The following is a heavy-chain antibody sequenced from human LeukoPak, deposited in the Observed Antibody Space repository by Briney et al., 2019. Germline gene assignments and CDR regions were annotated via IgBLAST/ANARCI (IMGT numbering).Heavy chain of an antibody. CDR1: GFTFSSYG. Sequence: PGGSLRLSCAASGFTFSSYGMHWVRQAPGKGLEWVAFIRYDGSNKYYADSVKGRFTISRDNSKNTLYLQMNSLRAEDTAMYYCARHSFPGTFTPNNWFDPWGQGTLVTVS. CDR3: ARHSFPGTFTPNNWFDP. V-gene: IGHV3-30*02. J-gene: IGHJ5*02. D-gene: IGHD2-15*01. CDR2: IRYDGSNK.